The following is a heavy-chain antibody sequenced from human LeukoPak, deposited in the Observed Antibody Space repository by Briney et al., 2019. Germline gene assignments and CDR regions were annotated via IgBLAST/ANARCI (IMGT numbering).Heavy chain of an antibody. V-gene: IGHV3-21*01. CDR2: ISSSSSYI. D-gene: IGHD3-10*01. CDR3: ARGFGELSEGYGMDV. J-gene: IGHJ6*02. Sequence: GGSLRLSCAASGFTFSSYSMNWVRQAPGTGLEWVPCISSSSSYIYYAESVKGRFTISRDNAKNSLYLQMNSLRAEDTAVYYCARGFGELSEGYGMDVWGQGTTVTVSS. CDR1: GFTFSSYS.